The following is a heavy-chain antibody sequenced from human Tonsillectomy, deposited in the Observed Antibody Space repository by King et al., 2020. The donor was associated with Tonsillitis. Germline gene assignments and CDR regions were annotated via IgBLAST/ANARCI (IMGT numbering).Heavy chain of an antibody. CDR1: GGSISTHY. V-gene: IGHV4-4*07. CDR2: IYISGNT. J-gene: IGHJ5*02. CDR3: ARGLNWFDP. Sequence: QLQESGPGLVKPSETLSLTCTVSGGSISTHYWTWIRQPAGKGLEWIGRIYISGNTNYNPSLKSRVTMSLDTSKNQFSLDLTSVTAADTAVYYCARGLNWFDPWGQGTLVTVSS.